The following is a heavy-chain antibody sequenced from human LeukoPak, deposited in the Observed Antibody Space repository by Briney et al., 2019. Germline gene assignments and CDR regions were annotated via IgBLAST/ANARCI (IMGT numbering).Heavy chain of an antibody. D-gene: IGHD4-17*01. CDR1: GYTFTSYD. Sequence: GASVRVSCKASGYTFTSYDINWVRQATGQGLEWMGWMNPNSGNTGYAQKFQGRVTMTRNTSISTAYMELSSLRSEDTAVYYCARGSPIDGDYVGWFDPWGQGTLVTVSS. V-gene: IGHV1-8*01. CDR3: ARGSPIDGDYVGWFDP. J-gene: IGHJ5*02. CDR2: MNPNSGNT.